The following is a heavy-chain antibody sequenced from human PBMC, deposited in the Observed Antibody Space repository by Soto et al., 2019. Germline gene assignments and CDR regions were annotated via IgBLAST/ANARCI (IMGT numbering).Heavy chain of an antibody. CDR3: ASVYGSGSYDY. V-gene: IGHV1-46*03. CDR2: INPSGGRR. J-gene: IGHJ4*02. CDR1: GYTFTSYY. D-gene: IGHD3-10*01. Sequence: QVQLVQSGAEVKKPGASVKVSCKASGYTFTSYYMHWVRQPPGQGLEWMGIINPSGGRRSYAQKFEGRDTMTRDKSTCTVYMELSSLRSEDTAVYYCASVYGSGSYDYWGQGTLVTVSS.